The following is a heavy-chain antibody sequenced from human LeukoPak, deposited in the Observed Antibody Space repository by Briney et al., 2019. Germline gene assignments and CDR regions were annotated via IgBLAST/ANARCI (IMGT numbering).Heavy chain of an antibody. CDR1: GFTVSSNY. D-gene: IGHD6-19*01. J-gene: IGHJ4*02. V-gene: IGHV3-11*05. CDR3: ARDVTSSGWGGRIDY. CDR2: ISSSSGYT. Sequence: PGGSLRLSCAASGFTVSSNYMSWVRQAPGKGLEWVSHISSSSGYTNYADSVKGRFTISRDNAKNSLYLQMNSLRAEDTAVYYCARDVTSSGWGGRIDYWGQGTLVTVSS.